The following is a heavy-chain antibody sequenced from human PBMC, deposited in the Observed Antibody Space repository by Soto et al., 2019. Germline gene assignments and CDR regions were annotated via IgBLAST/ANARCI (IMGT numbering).Heavy chain of an antibody. J-gene: IGHJ4*02. Sequence: QVQLQESGPGLVKPSETLSLTCAVSCDSISSPNWWSWYRQPPGKGLELIGEMFASGSSNYNPSLTGRVTISLDTSKNHFSMKLTSLAAADTAIYYCAREGFDHRPDYWCKGIPVTVSS. CDR3: AREGFDHRPDY. CDR1: CDSISSPNW. V-gene: IGHV4-4*02. CDR2: MFASGSS.